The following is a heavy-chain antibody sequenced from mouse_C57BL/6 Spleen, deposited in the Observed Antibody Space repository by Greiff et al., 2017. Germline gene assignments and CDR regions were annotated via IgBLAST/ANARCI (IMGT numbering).Heavy chain of an antibody. CDR3: ARDHYYGSRGYYFDY. CDR2: ISDGGSYT. J-gene: IGHJ2*01. D-gene: IGHD1-1*01. CDR1: GFTFSSYA. V-gene: IGHV5-4*01. Sequence: EVKLMESGGGLVKPGGSLKLSCAASGFTFSSYAMSWVRQTPEKRLEWVATISDGGSYTYYPDNVKGRFTISRDNAKNNLYLQMSHLKSEDTAMYYCARDHYYGSRGYYFDYWGQGTTLTVSS.